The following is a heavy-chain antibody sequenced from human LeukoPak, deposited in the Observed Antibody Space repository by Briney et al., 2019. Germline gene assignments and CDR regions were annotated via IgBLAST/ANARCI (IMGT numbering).Heavy chain of an antibody. Sequence: GASVKVSCKASGYTFTNYGFSWVRQAPGQGLEWMGWISAYNGNIKYAQKLQGRVAMTTDTSTSTAYMQLRSLRSDDTAIYYCARSRSNFDWLLYDWGQGTLVTVSS. CDR2: ISAYNGNI. CDR1: GYTFTNYG. D-gene: IGHD3-9*01. V-gene: IGHV1-18*01. J-gene: IGHJ4*02. CDR3: ARSRSNFDWLLYD.